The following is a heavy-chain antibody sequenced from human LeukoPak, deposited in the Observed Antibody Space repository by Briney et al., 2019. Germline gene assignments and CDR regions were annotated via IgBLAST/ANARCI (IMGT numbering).Heavy chain of an antibody. Sequence: GGSLRLSCAASGLIFSSYSMNWVRQAPGKGLEWVSSISSAGSYIYYADSVKGRFTISRDNAKNSLYLQMNGLRAEDTTVYYCARGLSYADYWGQGTLVTVSS. CDR3: ARGLSYADY. V-gene: IGHV3-21*01. CDR1: GLIFSSYS. D-gene: IGHD5-18*01. CDR2: ISSAGSYI. J-gene: IGHJ4*02.